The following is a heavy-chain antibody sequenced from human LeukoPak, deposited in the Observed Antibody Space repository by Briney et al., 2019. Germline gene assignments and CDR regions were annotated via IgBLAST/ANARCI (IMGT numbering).Heavy chain of an antibody. D-gene: IGHD2-2*02. V-gene: IGHV4-30-4*01. Sequence: SQTLSLTCSVSGGSISSGDHYWSWIRQPPGKGLEWIGYIYHSGSTYYNPSLKSRVTISVDTSKNQFSLKLSSVTAADTAVNYCARDVVPAAIRDYYYYYYMDVWGKGTTVTVSS. J-gene: IGHJ6*03. CDR2: IYHSGST. CDR3: ARDVVPAAIRDYYYYYYMDV. CDR1: GGSISSGDHY.